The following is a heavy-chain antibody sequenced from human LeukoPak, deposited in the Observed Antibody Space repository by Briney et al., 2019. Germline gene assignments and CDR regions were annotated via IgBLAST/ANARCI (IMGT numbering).Heavy chain of an antibody. V-gene: IGHV5-51*01. Sequence: GESLKISCKGSGYSFTSYWIGWVRQMPGKGLEWMGIIYPGDSDTRYSPSFQGQVTISADKSISTAYLQWSSLKASDTAMYYRARSSLRFLEWLPYFDYWGQGTLVTVSS. CDR1: GYSFTSYW. J-gene: IGHJ4*02. D-gene: IGHD3-3*01. CDR3: ARSSLRFLEWLPYFDY. CDR2: IYPGDSDT.